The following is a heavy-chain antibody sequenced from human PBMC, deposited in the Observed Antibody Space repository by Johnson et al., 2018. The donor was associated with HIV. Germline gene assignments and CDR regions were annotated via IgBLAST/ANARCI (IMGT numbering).Heavy chain of an antibody. D-gene: IGHD6-6*01. V-gene: IGHV3-30-3*01. Sequence: VQLVESGGGLVQPGRSLRLSCAASGFTFDDYAMHWVRQAPGKGLEWVAVISYDGSNKAFADSLKGRFTISRDNSKNTLYLQMNSLRAEDTAVYYCGKDRGSSTGWDAFDIWGQGTMVTVSS. CDR1: GFTFDDYA. CDR2: ISYDGSNK. CDR3: GKDRGSSTGWDAFDI. J-gene: IGHJ3*02.